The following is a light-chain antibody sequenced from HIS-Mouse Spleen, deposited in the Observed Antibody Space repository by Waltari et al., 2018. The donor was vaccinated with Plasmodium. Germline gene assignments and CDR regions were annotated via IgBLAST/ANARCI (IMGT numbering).Light chain of an antibody. V-gene: IGKV4-1*01. CDR1: QSVFYSSNNKND. CDR3: QQYYSTPWT. CDR2: WAS. J-gene: IGKJ1*01. Sequence: DIVMTQSPDSLPVSLGDTTTINCKSSQSVFYSSNNKNDLAWYQQKPGQPPKLLIYWASTRESGVPDRFSGSGSGTDFTLTISSLQAEDVAVYYCQQYYSTPWTFGQGTKVEIK.